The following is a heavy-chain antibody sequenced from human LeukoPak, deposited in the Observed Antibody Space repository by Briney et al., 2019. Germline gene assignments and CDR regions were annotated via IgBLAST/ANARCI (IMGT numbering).Heavy chain of an antibody. D-gene: IGHD3-10*01. J-gene: IGHJ3*02. V-gene: IGHV5-51*01. CDR2: IYPDNTNT. Sequence: GESLKISCTGSGYSFSNYWIARVRQMPGKGLEWLGIIYPDNTNTRYSPSFQGQVTISADKTISIASLQWSSLKASDTAMYYCARTNLWFGELDAFDIRGQGTLVTVSS. CDR1: GYSFSNYW. CDR3: ARTNLWFGELDAFDI.